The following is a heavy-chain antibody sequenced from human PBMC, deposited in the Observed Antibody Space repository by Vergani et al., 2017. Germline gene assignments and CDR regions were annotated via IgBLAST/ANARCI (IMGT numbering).Heavy chain of an antibody. J-gene: IGHJ3*02. D-gene: IGHD4-17*01. CDR1: GGTFSSYT. CDR2: IITILGIA. V-gene: IGHV1-69*02. Sequence: QVQLVQSGAEVKKPGSSVKVSCKASGGTFSSYTISWVRQAPGQGLEWMGRIITILGIANYAQKFQGRVTITADKSTSTAYMELSSLRSEDTAVYYCARGATVTTADAFDIWGQGTMVTVSS. CDR3: ARGATVTTADAFDI.